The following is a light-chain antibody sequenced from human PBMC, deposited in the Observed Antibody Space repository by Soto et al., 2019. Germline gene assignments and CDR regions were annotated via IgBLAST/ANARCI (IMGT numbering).Light chain of an antibody. J-gene: IGLJ3*02. CDR2: EVS. Sequence: QSALTQPASVSGSPGQLITISCTGTSSDVGGYNYVSWYQQHPGKAPKLMIYEVSKRPSGVPDRFSGSKSGNTASLTISGLQAEDEADYYCCSYAGSYWVFGGGTKLTVL. CDR1: SSDVGGYNY. V-gene: IGLV2-11*01. CDR3: CSYAGSYWV.